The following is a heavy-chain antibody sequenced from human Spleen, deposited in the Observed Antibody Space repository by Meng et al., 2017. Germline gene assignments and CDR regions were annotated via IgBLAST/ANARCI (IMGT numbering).Heavy chain of an antibody. D-gene: IGHD4-23*01. V-gene: IGHV3-21*01. CDR3: ARDSGGNSGGY. Sequence: GESLKISCAASGFTFSDYSMNWVRQAPGKTLEWVSFISSRSTYIYYADSVKGRFTIFRDNAKNSLYLQMSSLRVEDTAVYYCARDSGGNSGGYWGQGTLVTVLL. CDR1: GFTFSDYS. J-gene: IGHJ4*02. CDR2: ISSRSTYI.